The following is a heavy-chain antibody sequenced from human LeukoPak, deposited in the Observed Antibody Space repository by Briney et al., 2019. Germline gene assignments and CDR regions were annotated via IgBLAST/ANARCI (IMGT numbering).Heavy chain of an antibody. V-gene: IGHV4-61*01. CDR2: IYYSGST. CDR1: GYSISSGYY. Sequence: SETLSLTCTVSGYSISSGYYWSWIRQPPGKGLEWIGYIYYSGSTNYNPSLKSRVTISVDTSKNQFSLKLSSVTAADTAVYYCARGSGYYISWGQGTLVTVSS. J-gene: IGHJ4*02. D-gene: IGHD3-22*01. CDR3: ARGSGYYIS.